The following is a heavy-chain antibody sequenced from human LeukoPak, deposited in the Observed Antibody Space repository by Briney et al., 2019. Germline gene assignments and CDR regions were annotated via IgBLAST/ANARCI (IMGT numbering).Heavy chain of an antibody. CDR2: ISYSGST. J-gene: IGHJ4*02. CDR1: GGSISSYY. Sequence: PSETLSLTCTVSGGSISSYYWSWIQQPPGKGLEWIGYISYSGSTNYNPSLKSRVTISVDTSKNQFSLKLRSVTAAGTAVYYCARHGSDYSFDYWGQGTLVTVSS. D-gene: IGHD3-22*01. V-gene: IGHV4-59*08. CDR3: ARHGSDYSFDY.